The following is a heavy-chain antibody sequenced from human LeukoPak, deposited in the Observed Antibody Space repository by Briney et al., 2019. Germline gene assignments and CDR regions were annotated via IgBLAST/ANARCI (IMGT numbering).Heavy chain of an antibody. Sequence: ASVKVSCKASGYTFTSYDINWVRQATGQGLEWMGWVNPNSGNTRYAQKSQGRLTMTRNTSISTAYMELSSLRSEDTAVYYCAKNYDFLTGYANWGQGTLVTVSS. D-gene: IGHD3-9*01. J-gene: IGHJ4*02. CDR3: AKNYDFLTGYAN. CDR2: VNPNSGNT. CDR1: GYTFTSYD. V-gene: IGHV1-8*01.